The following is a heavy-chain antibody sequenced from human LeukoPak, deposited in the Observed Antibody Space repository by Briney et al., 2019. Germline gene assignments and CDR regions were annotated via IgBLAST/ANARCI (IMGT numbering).Heavy chain of an antibody. CDR1: GGSINSSSNF. V-gene: IGHV4-39*01. CDR2: ISYSGRP. Sequence: SETLSLTCTVSGGSINSSSNFWAWIRQPPGKGLEWIGGISYSGRPYYNRSLKSRVPISVETSKNQISLKLSSVTAADTAVYYCARLTPYSGSPLGDYWGQGTLVTVSS. J-gene: IGHJ4*02. CDR3: ARLTPYSGSPLGDY. D-gene: IGHD1-26*01.